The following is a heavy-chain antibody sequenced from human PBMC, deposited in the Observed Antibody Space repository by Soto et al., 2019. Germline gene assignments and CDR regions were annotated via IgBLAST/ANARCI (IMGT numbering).Heavy chain of an antibody. CDR3: ARPPGYISDWYYFDL. D-gene: IGHD3-9*01. CDR2: ISPKSGGT. CDR1: GYSFIDYY. J-gene: IGHJ4*02. Sequence: ASVKVSCKASGYSFIDYYIHWVRQAPGQGSEWVGRISPKSGGTNSAQKFEGRVTMTWDTSLNTAYMELSSLKSDDTAVYYCARPPGYISDWYYFDLWGQGTRVTVSS. V-gene: IGHV1-2*02.